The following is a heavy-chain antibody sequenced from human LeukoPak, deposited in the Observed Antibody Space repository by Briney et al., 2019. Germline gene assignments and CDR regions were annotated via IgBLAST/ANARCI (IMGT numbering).Heavy chain of an antibody. J-gene: IGHJ4*02. CDR1: GFTFTDYY. CDR3: ARIKGYSSSPFDI. D-gene: IGHD6-19*01. V-gene: IGHV3-11*06. Sequence: SGGSLRLSCAASGFTFTDYYMTWIRQAPGKGLERLSYISTFSTYTNYADSVKGRFTISRDNANQSLFLQMDSLRADDTAVYYCARIKGYSSSPFDIWGQGTLVTVSS. CDR2: ISTFSTYT.